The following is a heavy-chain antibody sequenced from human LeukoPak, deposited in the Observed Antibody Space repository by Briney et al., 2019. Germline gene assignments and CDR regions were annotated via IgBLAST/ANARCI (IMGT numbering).Heavy chain of an antibody. CDR3: AKDPYSSSWLIDY. D-gene: IGHD6-13*01. J-gene: IGHJ4*02. Sequence: GRSLRLSCAASGFTFSSYGMHWVRQAPGKGLEWVAVISYDGSNKYYADSVKGRFTISRDNSKNTLYLQMNSLRAEDTAEYYCAKDPYSSSWLIDYWGQGTLVTVSS. V-gene: IGHV3-30*18. CDR1: GFTFSSYG. CDR2: ISYDGSNK.